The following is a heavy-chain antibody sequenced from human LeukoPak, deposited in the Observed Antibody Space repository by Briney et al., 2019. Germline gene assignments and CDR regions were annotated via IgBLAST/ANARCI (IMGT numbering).Heavy chain of an antibody. D-gene: IGHD6-19*01. CDR3: ASPSSGREFYYYYGMDV. J-gene: IGHJ6*02. Sequence: SVTVSCTASGGTFSSYAISWVRQAPGQGLEWMGGIIPIFGTANYAQKFQGRVTITADESTSTAYMELSSLRSEDTAVYYCASPSSGREFYYYYGMDVWGQGTTVTVSS. CDR2: IIPIFGTA. CDR1: GGTFSSYA. V-gene: IGHV1-69*13.